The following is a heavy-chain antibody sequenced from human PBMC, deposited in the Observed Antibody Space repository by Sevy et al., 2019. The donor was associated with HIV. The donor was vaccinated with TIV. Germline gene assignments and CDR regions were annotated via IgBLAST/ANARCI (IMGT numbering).Heavy chain of an antibody. CDR2: INTNTGNP. D-gene: IGHD2-2*01. J-gene: IGHJ6*02. V-gene: IGHV7-4-1*02. Sequence: ASVMVSCKASGYTFTSYVMNWVRQAPGQGLAWMGWINTNTGNPTYAQGFTGRFVFSLDTSVSTAYLQISSLKAEDTAVYYCARGECSSSSCYYYYGMDVWGQGATVTVSS. CDR3: ARGECSSSSCYYYYGMDV. CDR1: GYTFTSYV.